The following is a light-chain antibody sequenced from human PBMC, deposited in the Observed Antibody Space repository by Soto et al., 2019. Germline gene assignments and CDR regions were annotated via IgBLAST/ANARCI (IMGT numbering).Light chain of an antibody. V-gene: IGKV3-15*01. Sequence: GVSQSPAALSVYTGERATLSFRASESVGRHLAWYHQKPGQAPKLLIFDASTRATGVPARFSGSGSGTEFTLTVSSLQSEDIAVYFCPQYTNWPPHFGQGRLL. CDR2: DAS. J-gene: IGKJ5*01. CDR1: ESVGRH. CDR3: PQYTNWPPH.